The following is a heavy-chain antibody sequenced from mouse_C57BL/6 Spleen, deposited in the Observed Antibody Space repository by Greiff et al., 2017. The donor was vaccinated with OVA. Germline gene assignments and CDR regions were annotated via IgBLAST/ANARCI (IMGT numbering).Heavy chain of an antibody. J-gene: IGHJ2*01. CDR3: ARDRWGDY. V-gene: IGHV5-4*01. D-gene: IGHD2-3*01. Sequence: EVHLVESGGGLVKPGGSLKLSCAASGFTFSSYAMSWVRQTPEKRLEWVATISDGGSYTYYPDNVKGRFTISRDNAKNNLYLQMSHLKSEDTAMYYCARDRWGDYWGQGTTLTVSS. CDR2: ISDGGSYT. CDR1: GFTFSSYA.